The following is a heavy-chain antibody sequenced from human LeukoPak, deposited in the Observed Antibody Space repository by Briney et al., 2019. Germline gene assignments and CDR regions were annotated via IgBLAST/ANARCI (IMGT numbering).Heavy chain of an antibody. D-gene: IGHD6-6*01. V-gene: IGHV3-30*18. CDR3: AKDAMLIAPRPASLNY. CDR1: GFTFSSYG. J-gene: IGHJ4*02. CDR2: ISYDGSNK. Sequence: GGSLRLFCAASGFTFSSYGMHWVRQAPGKGLVWVAVISYDGSNKYYADSVMGRFTISRDNSKNTPYLQMNSPRAEHTAVYYCAKDAMLIAPRPASLNYWGQGTLVTVSS.